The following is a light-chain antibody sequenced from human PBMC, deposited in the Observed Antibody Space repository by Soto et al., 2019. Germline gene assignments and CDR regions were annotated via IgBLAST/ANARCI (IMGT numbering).Light chain of an antibody. V-gene: IGKV3D-20*02. J-gene: IGKJ5*01. CDR3: QQRSNWPH. Sequence: IGLSQSPGTLSFSPGERATLSCRAGQSVSSNYLAWYQQKPGQAPRLLIYAASSRATGIPDRFSGSGSGTDFTLTIDGLEPEDFAVYYCQQRSNWPHFGQGTRLEI. CDR2: AAS. CDR1: QSVSSNY.